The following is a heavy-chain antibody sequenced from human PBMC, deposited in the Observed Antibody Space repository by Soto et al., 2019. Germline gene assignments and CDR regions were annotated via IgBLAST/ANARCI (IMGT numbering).Heavy chain of an antibody. CDR2: ISAYNGNT. V-gene: IGHV1-18*01. D-gene: IGHD2-2*02. CDR1: GYTFTSYG. Sequence: ASVKVSCKASGYTFTSYGISWVRQAPGQGLEWMGWISAYNGNTNYAQKLQGRVTMTTDTSTSTAYMELRSLRSDDTAVYYCARKSYCSSTSCYTNVNWFDPWGQGTLVTVSS. J-gene: IGHJ5*02. CDR3: ARKSYCSSTSCYTNVNWFDP.